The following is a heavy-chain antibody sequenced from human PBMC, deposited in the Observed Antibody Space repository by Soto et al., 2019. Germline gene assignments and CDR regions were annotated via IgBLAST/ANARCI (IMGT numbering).Heavy chain of an antibody. V-gene: IGHV4-39*01. Sequence: SETLSLTCTVSGGSISSDSYYWGWIRQSPEKGLEWIASISYSGSTYYNPTLKSRLIISVDTSKSQFSLKLSSVTAADTAVSYCARLIHCKKTSCYFDYWGQGTLVTVS. CDR1: GGSISSDSYY. J-gene: IGHJ4*02. CDR2: ISYSGST. D-gene: IGHD2-2*01. CDR3: ARLIHCKKTSCYFDY.